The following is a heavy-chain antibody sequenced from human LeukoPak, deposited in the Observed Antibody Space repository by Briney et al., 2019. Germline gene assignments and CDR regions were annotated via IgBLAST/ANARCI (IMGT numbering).Heavy chain of an antibody. Sequence: KPSETLSLTCTVYGGSISSYYWSWIRQPPGKGLEWIASIFYSGRTWNNPSLKSRVTISVDTSKNQFSLKVSAVTAADTAVYYCARQGTYYDKIYYFDYWGQGTLVTVSS. J-gene: IGHJ4*02. CDR3: ARQGTYYDKIYYFDY. V-gene: IGHV4-39*01. CDR2: IFYSGRT. CDR1: GGSISSYY. D-gene: IGHD3-16*01.